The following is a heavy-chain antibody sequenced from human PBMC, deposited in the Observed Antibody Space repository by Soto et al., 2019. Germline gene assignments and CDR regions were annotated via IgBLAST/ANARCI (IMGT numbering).Heavy chain of an antibody. CDR1: GYTFNSYG. D-gene: IGHD2-15*01. Sequence: ASVKVSCKASGYTFNSYGISWVRQAPGQGLEWMGIINPSGGSTSYAQKFQGRVTMTRDTSTSTVYMELSSLRSEDTAVYYCARVYCSGGSCYSIDYWGQGTLVTVSS. CDR2: INPSGGST. J-gene: IGHJ4*02. CDR3: ARVYCSGGSCYSIDY. V-gene: IGHV1-46*02.